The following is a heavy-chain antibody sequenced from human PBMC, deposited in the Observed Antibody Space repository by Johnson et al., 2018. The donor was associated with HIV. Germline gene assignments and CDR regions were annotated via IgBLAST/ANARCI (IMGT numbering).Heavy chain of an antibody. J-gene: IGHJ3*02. V-gene: IGHV3-20*04. CDR1: GFTFDDYG. D-gene: IGHD3-9*01. Sequence: VQLVESGGGVVRPGGSLRLSCAASGFTFDDYGMSWVRQAPGKGLEWVSGINWNGGSTGYADSVKGRFTISRDNAKNSLYLQMNSLRGEDTALYYCARDGRFYDILTDYYSNAFDIWGQGTMVTVSS. CDR3: ARDGRFYDILTDYYSNAFDI. CDR2: INWNGGST.